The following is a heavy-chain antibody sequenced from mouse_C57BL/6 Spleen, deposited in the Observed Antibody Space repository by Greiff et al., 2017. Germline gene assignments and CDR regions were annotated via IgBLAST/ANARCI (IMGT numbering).Heavy chain of an antibody. J-gene: IGHJ4*01. Sequence: VQLQQPGAELVKPGASVKLSCKASGYTFTSYWMHWVKQRPGRGLEWIGRIDPNSGGTKYNEKFKSKATLTVDKPSSTAYMQLSSLTSEDSAVYNCARGGTSYYYGSSRDYYAMDYWGQGTSVTVSS. CDR2: IDPNSGGT. V-gene: IGHV1-72*01. CDR1: GYTFTSYW. CDR3: ARGGTSYYYGSSRDYYAMDY. D-gene: IGHD1-1*01.